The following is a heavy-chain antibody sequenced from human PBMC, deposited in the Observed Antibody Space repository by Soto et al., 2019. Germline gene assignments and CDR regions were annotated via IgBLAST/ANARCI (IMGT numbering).Heavy chain of an antibody. V-gene: IGHV3-23*01. CDR3: AKERRAERELLHFDY. Sequence: EVKLLESGGGLVQPGGSLRLSCAASGFTFSTYAMSWVRQAPGEGLEWLSTISYSGASTYYADSVKGRFTISRDNSKNTLYLQVDSLRAEDTALYYCAKERRAERELLHFDYWGQGTLVTVSS. CDR2: ISYSGAST. J-gene: IGHJ4*02. D-gene: IGHD1-26*01. CDR1: GFTFSTYA.